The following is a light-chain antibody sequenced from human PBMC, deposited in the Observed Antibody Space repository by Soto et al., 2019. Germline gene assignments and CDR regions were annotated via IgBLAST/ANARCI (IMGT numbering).Light chain of an antibody. V-gene: IGLV1-44*01. CDR3: AAWDDSLSGWV. CDR1: SSNIGSNT. Sequence: QSVLTQPPSASGTPGQRVTISCSGSSSNIGSNTVNWYQQLPGTAPKLLIYSNNQRPSGGPDRLSGSKSGTSASLAIGGLQSRDEADYYCAAWDDSLSGWVFGGGTKLTVL. CDR2: SNN. J-gene: IGLJ3*02.